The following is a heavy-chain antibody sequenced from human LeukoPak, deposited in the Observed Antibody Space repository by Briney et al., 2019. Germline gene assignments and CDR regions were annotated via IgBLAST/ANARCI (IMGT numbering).Heavy chain of an antibody. Sequence: AGGSLRLSCAASGFTFSSYAMSWVRQAPGKGLEWVSAISGSGGSTYYADSVKGRFTISRDNSKNTLYLQMNSLRAEDTAVYYCANHAYSSSWYYFDYWGQGTLVTVSS. D-gene: IGHD6-13*01. V-gene: IGHV3-23*01. J-gene: IGHJ4*02. CDR3: ANHAYSSSWYYFDY. CDR1: GFTFSSYA. CDR2: ISGSGGST.